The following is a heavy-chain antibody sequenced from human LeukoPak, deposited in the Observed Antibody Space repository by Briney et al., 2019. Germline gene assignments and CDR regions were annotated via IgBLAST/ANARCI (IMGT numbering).Heavy chain of an antibody. CDR1: GGSLSGHY. V-gene: IGHV4-59*11. CDR3: ARFSWGCSTASCYLTN. D-gene: IGHD2-2*01. J-gene: IGHJ4*02. CDR2: IYYTGTT. Sequence: SETLSLTCTVGGGSLSGHYWGWIRQPPGKGLELVGHIYYTGTTFYNPSLNSRVTITLDTSRTQSSLRLTSVIAADPAVYYCARFSWGCSTASCYLTNWGQGALVTLSS.